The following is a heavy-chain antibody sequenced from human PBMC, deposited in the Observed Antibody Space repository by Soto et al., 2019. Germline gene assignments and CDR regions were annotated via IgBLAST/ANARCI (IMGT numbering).Heavy chain of an antibody. J-gene: IGHJ3*02. D-gene: IGHD1-1*01. CDR2: ILPIFATA. CDR1: GGSFSGYA. Sequence: SVKVSCKASGGSFSGYAIRWVRQAPGQGLEWMGGILPIFATAHYAQKFQGGVTIIADDSTGTAYMELTGLRSEDTAVYYCAGAEARHGYNWKALDMCGQGTLVTVSS. V-gene: IGHV1-69*13. CDR3: AGAEARHGYNWKALDM.